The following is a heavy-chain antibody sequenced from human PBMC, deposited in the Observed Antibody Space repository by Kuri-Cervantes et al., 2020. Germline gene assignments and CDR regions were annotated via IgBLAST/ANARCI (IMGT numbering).Heavy chain of an antibody. Sequence: GESLKISCAASGFTFSSYSMNWVRQAPGKGLEWVSSLSSSSYIYYADSVKGRFTISRDNAKNSLYLQMNSLRAEDTAVYYCARDYGGNSGYFDYWGQGTLVTVSS. D-gene: IGHD4-23*01. CDR1: GFTFSSYS. V-gene: IGHV3-21*03. CDR3: ARDYGGNSGYFDY. CDR2: LSSSSYI. J-gene: IGHJ4*02.